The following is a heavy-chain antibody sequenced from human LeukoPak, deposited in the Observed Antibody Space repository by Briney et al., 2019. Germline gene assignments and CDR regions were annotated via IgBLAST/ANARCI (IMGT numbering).Heavy chain of an antibody. J-gene: IGHJ6*02. V-gene: IGHV3-23*01. CDR3: WLHYGMDV. CDR1: GFTFSSYA. D-gene: IGHD5-12*01. Sequence: PGGSLRLSCAASGFTFSSYAMSWVRQAPGKGLEWVSAISGGGGSTYYADPVKGRFTISRDNSKNTLYLQMNSLRAEDTAVYYCWLHYGMDVWGQGTTVTVYS. CDR2: ISGGGGST.